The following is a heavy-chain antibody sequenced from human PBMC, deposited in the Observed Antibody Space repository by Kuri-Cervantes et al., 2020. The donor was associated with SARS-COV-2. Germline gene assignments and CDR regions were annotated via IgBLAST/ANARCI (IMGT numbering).Heavy chain of an antibody. Sequence: GRPLRLSCAASGFTFSSYGMHWVRQAPGKGLEWVAFIRYDGSNKYYADSVEGRFTISRDNSKNTLYLQMNSLRAEDTAVYYCAKDSLLEVKFDYWGQGTLVTVSS. V-gene: IGHV3-30*02. CDR1: GFTFSSYG. CDR2: IRYDGSNK. CDR3: AKDSLLEVKFDY. D-gene: IGHD1-1*01. J-gene: IGHJ4*02.